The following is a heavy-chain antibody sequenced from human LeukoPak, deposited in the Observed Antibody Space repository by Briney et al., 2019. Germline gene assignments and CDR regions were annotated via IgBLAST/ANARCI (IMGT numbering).Heavy chain of an antibody. CDR1: GFTFSSNYW. V-gene: IGHV3-7*01. CDR3: ARDYGSGSYRY. J-gene: IGHJ4*02. Sequence: GGSLRLSCAASGFTFSSNYWMSWVRQAQGKGLEWVANIKLDGSDKYYVDSVKGRFTIPRDNAKNSLYLQMNSLRAEDTAVYYCARDYGSGSYRYWGQGPLVTVSS. CDR2: IKLDGSDK. D-gene: IGHD3-10*01.